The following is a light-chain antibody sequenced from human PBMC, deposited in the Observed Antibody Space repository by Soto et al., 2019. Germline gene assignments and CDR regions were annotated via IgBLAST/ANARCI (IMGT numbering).Light chain of an antibody. V-gene: IGKV3-15*01. CDR1: QSVSSN. CDR2: GAS. Sequence: EIGMTQAPATLSVSPGERATLSCRARQSVSSNLAWYQQKPGQAPRLLIYGASTRATGIPARFSGSGSGTEFTLTISSLQSEDFAVYYCQQYNNWPQTFGQGTKV. J-gene: IGKJ1*01. CDR3: QQYNNWPQT.